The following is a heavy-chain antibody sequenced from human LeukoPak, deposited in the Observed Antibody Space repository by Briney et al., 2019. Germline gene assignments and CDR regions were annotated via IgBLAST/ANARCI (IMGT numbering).Heavy chain of an antibody. CDR1: RFTFSSYT. CDR2: ISGSSSYI. J-gene: IGHJ5*02. V-gene: IGHV3-21*01. CDR3: ARSCSGGTCNFPKFEP. Sequence: GGSLRLSCAASRFTFSSYTMKWVRQAPGRGLEWVSSISGSSSYIHYADSVKGRFTISRDNARNSLYLQMNSQRAEDTAVYYCARSCSGGTCNFPKFEPWGQGTLVTVSS. D-gene: IGHD2-15*01.